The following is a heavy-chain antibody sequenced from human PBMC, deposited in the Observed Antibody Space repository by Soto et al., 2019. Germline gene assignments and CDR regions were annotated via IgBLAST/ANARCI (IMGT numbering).Heavy chain of an antibody. J-gene: IGHJ4*02. CDR1: GFTFSTYG. Sequence: EVQLLESGGGLVQPGGSLRLSCEGSGFTFSTYGMSWVRQAPGKGPEWVSGISASGGGTYYTDSVKGRFTISRDNSKNKLYLQSNSLRAEDTAVYYCVKDAGWLHVNWGQGTLVTVSS. CDR3: VKDAGWLHVN. V-gene: IGHV3-23*01. D-gene: IGHD5-12*01. CDR2: ISASGGGT.